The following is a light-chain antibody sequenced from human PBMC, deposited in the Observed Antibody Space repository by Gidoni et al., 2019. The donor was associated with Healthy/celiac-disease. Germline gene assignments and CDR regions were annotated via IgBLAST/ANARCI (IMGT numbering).Light chain of an antibody. Sequence: DIVMTQSPDSLSLSLGERATFHCKSSQRVLYSPNSKNYLAWYQQKPGQPPKLLIYWASSRESGVPDRFSGSGSGTDFTLTISRLEAEDVAVYYCQQYYSTLWTFGQGTKVEIK. J-gene: IGKJ1*01. V-gene: IGKV4-1*01. CDR3: QQYYSTLWT. CDR2: WAS. CDR1: QRVLYSPNSKNY.